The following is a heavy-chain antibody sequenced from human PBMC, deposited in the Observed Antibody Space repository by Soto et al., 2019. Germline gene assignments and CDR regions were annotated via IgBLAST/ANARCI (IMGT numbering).Heavy chain of an antibody. CDR1: GFTFSNYW. J-gene: IGHJ4*02. CDR3: ARDGWVMNTVTPRRYDY. V-gene: IGHV3-74*01. D-gene: IGHD4-17*01. CDR2: ISTDGTTT. Sequence: EVQLAESGGGLVQPGGSLRLSCAASGFTFSNYWMHWVRQAPGKGLVWVSRISTDGTTTSYADSVKGRFTISRDNAKNRLYLQMNSRRAEDTAVYYCARDGWVMNTVTPRRYDYWGQGTLVTVSS.